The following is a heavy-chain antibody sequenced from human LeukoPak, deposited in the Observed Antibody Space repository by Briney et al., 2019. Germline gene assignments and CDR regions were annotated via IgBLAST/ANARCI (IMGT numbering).Heavy chain of an antibody. D-gene: IGHD6-19*01. CDR3: ACSGWFRGGWYFDY. V-gene: IGHV3-11*04. CDR1: GFTISDYY. J-gene: IGHJ4*02. Sequence: GGSLRLSCAASGFTISDYYMSWIRQAPRKGLEWVSYISSSGSTIYYADSVKGRFIISRDNAKNSLYLQMNSLRAEDTAVYYCACSGWFRGGWYFDYWGQGTLVTVSS. CDR2: ISSSGSTI.